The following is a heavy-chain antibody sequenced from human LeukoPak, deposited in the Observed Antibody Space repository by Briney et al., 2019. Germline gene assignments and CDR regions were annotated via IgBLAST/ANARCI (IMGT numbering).Heavy chain of an antibody. V-gene: IGHV3-9*01. D-gene: IGHD6-13*01. CDR3: ARDRVSSWYHY. J-gene: IGHJ4*02. CDR1: GFTFDDYA. Sequence: PGRSLRLSCAASGFTFDDYAMHWVRQAPGRGLEWVSAISWNSETIGYADSVKGRFTISRDNAKNSLYLQMNSLRAEDTAVYYCARDRVSSWYHYWGQGTLVTVSS. CDR2: ISWNSETI.